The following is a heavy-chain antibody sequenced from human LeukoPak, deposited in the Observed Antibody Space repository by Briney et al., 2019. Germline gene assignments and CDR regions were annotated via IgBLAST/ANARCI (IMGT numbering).Heavy chain of an antibody. CDR2: INHSGST. CDR1: AYSISSGYY. D-gene: IGHD6-19*01. V-gene: IGHV4-38-2*02. CDR3: AREGIAVAGTRFADY. J-gene: IGHJ4*02. Sequence: AETLSLTCIVSAYSISSGYYWGWIRLPPGKGLEWIGEINHSGSTNYNPSLKSRVTISVDTSKNQFSLKLSSVTAADTAVYYCAREGIAVAGTRFADYWGQGTLVTVSS.